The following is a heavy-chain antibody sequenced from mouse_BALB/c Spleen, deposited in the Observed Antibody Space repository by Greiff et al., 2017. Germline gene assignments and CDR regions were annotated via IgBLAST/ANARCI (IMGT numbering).Heavy chain of an antibody. CDR1: GYTFTDYN. D-gene: IGHD2-3*01. CDR2: IYPYNGGT. CDR3: ARGSYDSPWYFDV. V-gene: IGHV1S29*02. J-gene: IGHJ1*01. Sequence: EVQLQQSGPELVKPGASVKISCKASGYTFTDYNMHWVKQSHGKSLEWIGYIYPYNGGTGYNQKFKSKATLTVDNSSSTAYMELRSLTSEDSAVYYCARGSYDSPWYFDVWGAGTTVTVSA.